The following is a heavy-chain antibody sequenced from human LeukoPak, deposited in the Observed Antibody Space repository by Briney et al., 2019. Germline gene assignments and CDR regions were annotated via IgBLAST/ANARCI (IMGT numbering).Heavy chain of an antibody. D-gene: IGHD3-16*01. CDR1: GYSFTSYW. CDR2: IYPGDSDT. Sequence: GQSLKISCKGSGYSFTSYWIGWVRQMPGKGLEWMGIIYPGDSDTRYSPSFQGQVTISADKSIRTAYLQWSSLKASDAGMYYCARICWGGAFDIWGQGTMVTVSS. J-gene: IGHJ3*02. CDR3: ARICWGGAFDI. V-gene: IGHV5-51*01.